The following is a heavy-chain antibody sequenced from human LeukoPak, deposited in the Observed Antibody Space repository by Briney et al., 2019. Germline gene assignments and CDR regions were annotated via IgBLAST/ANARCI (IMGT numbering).Heavy chain of an antibody. J-gene: IGHJ4*02. CDR3: AKVIWATVFGPPDFDH. Sequence: GSLRLSCAASGFTFNTYGMHWVRQAPGKGLEWVAVIWHDGSNTHYADSVKGRFTISRDNSKNTLYLQMNSLRAEDTAVYYCAKVIWATVFGPPDFDHWGQGTLVTVSS. CDR1: GFTFNTYG. V-gene: IGHV3-33*06. D-gene: IGHD3-3*01. CDR2: IWHDGSNT.